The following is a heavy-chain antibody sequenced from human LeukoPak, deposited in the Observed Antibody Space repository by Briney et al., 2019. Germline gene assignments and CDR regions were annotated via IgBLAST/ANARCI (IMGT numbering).Heavy chain of an antibody. D-gene: IGHD4-23*01. CDR3: ATLITVVTPSSFDW. J-gene: IGHJ4*02. CDR1: GGSISSYY. CDR2: IYYTGST. Sequence: SETLSLTCGVSGGSISSYYSWSWIRQPPGKGLEWIGNIYYTGSTNHNPSLKSRVTMSVDTSKNQFSLRLSSVTAADTAMYYCATLITVVTPSSFDWWGQGTLVTVSS. V-gene: IGHV4-59*08.